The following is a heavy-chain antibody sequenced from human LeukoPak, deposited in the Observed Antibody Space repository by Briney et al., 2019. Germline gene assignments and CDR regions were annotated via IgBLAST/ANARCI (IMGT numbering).Heavy chain of an antibody. J-gene: IGHJ6*02. V-gene: IGHV3-30*18. CDR2: ISYDGSNK. CDR3: AKDLAPRIVVVPAAMNYYYYGMDV. Sequence: GESLRLSCAASGFTFSSYGMHWVRQAPGKGLEWVAVISYDGSNKYYADSVKGQFTISRDNSKNTLYLQMNSLRAEDTAVYYCAKDLAPRIVVVPAAMNYYYYGMDVWGQGTTVTVSS. CDR1: GFTFSSYG. D-gene: IGHD2-2*01.